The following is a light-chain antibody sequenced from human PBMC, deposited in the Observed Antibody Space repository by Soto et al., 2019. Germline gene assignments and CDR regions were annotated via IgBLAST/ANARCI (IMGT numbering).Light chain of an antibody. CDR2: GNS. Sequence: QSVLTQPPSVSEAPGQRVTISCTGSSSNIGAGYDVHWYQQLPGTAPKLLIYGNSNRPSGVPDRFSGSKSGTSASLAITGLEAEDEADYYCQSYDSSLSGVFGTGTKLTVL. CDR3: QSYDSSLSGV. J-gene: IGLJ1*01. V-gene: IGLV1-40*01. CDR1: SSNIGAGYD.